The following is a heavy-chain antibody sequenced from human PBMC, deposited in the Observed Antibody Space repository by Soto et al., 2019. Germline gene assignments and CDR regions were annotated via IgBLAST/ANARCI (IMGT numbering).Heavy chain of an antibody. V-gene: IGHV3-7*01. CDR2: IHGDGGKI. Sequence: GSLRLSCAASGFMFSAYWMSWVRQAPGKGLEWVANIHGDGGKIYYVDSVKGRFTISRDNAKRSLYLQMNSLRAEDTAVYYCARDFYGGYAYGPGDYWGQGALVTVSS. D-gene: IGHD5-18*01. J-gene: IGHJ4*02. CDR1: GFMFSAYW. CDR3: ARDFYGGYAYGPGDY.